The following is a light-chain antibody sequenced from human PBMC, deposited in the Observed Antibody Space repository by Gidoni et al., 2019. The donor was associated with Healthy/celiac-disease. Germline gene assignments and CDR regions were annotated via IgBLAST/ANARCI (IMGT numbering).Light chain of an antibody. CDR2: LGT. CDR1: PNRLHSNGYNY. J-gene: IGKJ5*01. CDR3: MHALQTPFT. V-gene: IGKV2-28*01. Sequence: EIVMTQSPLALPVTPGGPAYIHCRSSPNRLHSNGYNYLVWHLQQRGQSPQLLFYLGTNRASGVHDMFSSSGSGTDFTLKISRVEAEDVGVYYCMHALQTPFTFGQGTRLEIK.